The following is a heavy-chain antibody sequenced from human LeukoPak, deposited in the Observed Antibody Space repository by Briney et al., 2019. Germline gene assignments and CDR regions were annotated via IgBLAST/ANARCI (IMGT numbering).Heavy chain of an antibody. J-gene: IGHJ2*01. CDR2: ISASGGTT. D-gene: IGHD4-17*01. Sequence: GGSLRLSCTSSQLTFNGYVMAWVRQAPGKGLEWVSTISASGGTTYYADSVQGRFTISRDNSKNTLYLQMNSLRAEDTAVYYCATLYGDYNWYFDLWGRGTLVTVSS. CDR1: QLTFNGYV. V-gene: IGHV3-23*01. CDR3: ATLYGDYNWYFDL.